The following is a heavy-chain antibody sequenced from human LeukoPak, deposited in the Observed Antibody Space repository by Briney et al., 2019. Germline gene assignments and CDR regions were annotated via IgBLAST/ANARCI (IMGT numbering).Heavy chain of an antibody. D-gene: IGHD3-16*02. J-gene: IGHJ4*02. CDR1: GGSISSSSYY. CDR3: ARVQEFYDYVWGSYRYFDY. Sequence: PPETLSLTCTVSGGSISSSSYYWGWIRQPPGKGLEWIGSIYYSGSTYYNPSLKSRVTISVDTSKNQFSLKLSSVTAADTAVYYCARVQEFYDYVWGSYRYFDYWGQGTQVTVSS. CDR2: IYYSGST. V-gene: IGHV4-39*07.